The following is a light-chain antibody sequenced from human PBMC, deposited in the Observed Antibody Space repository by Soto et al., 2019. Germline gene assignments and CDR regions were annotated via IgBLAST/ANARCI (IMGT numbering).Light chain of an antibody. CDR2: DAS. CDR3: QQYGSSLTWT. CDR1: QYIGSA. V-gene: IGKV3-15*01. Sequence: EVVLTQSPATLSVSPGDRATLSCRASQYIGSAVAWYHQRSGQAPRLLIFDASIRVPTTPARFSGSVSGTEFTLTISSLESEDFAVYYCQQYGSSLTWTFGQGTKVDIK. J-gene: IGKJ1*01.